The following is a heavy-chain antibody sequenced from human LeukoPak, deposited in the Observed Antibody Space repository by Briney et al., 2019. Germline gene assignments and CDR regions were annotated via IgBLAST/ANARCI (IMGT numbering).Heavy chain of an antibody. CDR3: ASAYDYGDPIGY. V-gene: IGHV4-4*02. CDR1: GGSISSSNW. Sequence: QSSETLSLTCAVSGGSISSSNWWSWVRQPPGKGLAWIGEIYHSGSTNYNPSLKSRVTISVDKSKNQFSLKLSSVTAADTAVYYCASAYDYGDPIGYWGQGTLVTVSS. J-gene: IGHJ4*02. CDR2: IYHSGST. D-gene: IGHD4-17*01.